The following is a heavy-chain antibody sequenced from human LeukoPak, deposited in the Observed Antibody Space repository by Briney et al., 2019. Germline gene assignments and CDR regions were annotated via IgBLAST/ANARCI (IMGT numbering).Heavy chain of an antibody. Sequence: GGSLRLSCAASGFTFSSYWMSWVRQAPGKGLEWVANIKQGGSEKYYVDSVKGRFTISRDNAKNSLYLQMNSLRAEDTAVYYCAELGITMIGGVWGKGTTVTISS. CDR2: IKQGGSEK. V-gene: IGHV3-7*01. D-gene: IGHD3-10*02. J-gene: IGHJ6*04. CDR1: GFTFSSYW. CDR3: AELGITMIGGV.